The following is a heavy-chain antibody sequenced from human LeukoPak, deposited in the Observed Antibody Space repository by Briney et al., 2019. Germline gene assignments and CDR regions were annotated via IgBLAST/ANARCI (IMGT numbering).Heavy chain of an antibody. V-gene: IGHV3-53*01. CDR3: AREGITGTTSPYFDY. CDR1: GFTVSSKY. J-gene: IGHJ4*02. D-gene: IGHD1-20*01. Sequence: GGSLRLSCAASGFTVSSKYMSWVRQAPGKGLEWVSVIYSGGSTYYADSVKGRFTISRGNSKNTLYLQMNSLRAEDTAVYYCAREGITGTTSPYFDYWGQGTLVTVSS. CDR2: IYSGGST.